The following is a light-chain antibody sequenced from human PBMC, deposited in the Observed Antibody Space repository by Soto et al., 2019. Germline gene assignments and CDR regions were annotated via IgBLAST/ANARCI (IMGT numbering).Light chain of an antibody. CDR3: SSYAGSNNFHV. J-gene: IGLJ1*01. V-gene: IGLV2-8*01. CDR1: SSDVGGYNY. Sequence: QSVLTQPPSASGSPGQSVTISCTGTSSDVGGYNYVSWYQQHPGKAPKLMIYEVSKRPSGVPDRFSGSKSGNTASLTVSGLQAEDEADYDCSSYAGSNNFHVFGTGTKV. CDR2: EVS.